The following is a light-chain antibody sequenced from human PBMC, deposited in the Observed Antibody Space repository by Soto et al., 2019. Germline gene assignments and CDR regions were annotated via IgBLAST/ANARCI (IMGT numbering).Light chain of an antibody. Sequence: EVVLTQSPGTLSLSPGQRATLSCRASQTISSGYLAWYQQRSGQTPRLLIYGSSSRASDIPDRFSGSGSGTDFTLTITRLEPEDVAVYYCQQYARSPWTFGQGTKVEIK. V-gene: IGKV3-20*01. CDR2: GSS. J-gene: IGKJ1*01. CDR3: QQYARSPWT. CDR1: QTISSGY.